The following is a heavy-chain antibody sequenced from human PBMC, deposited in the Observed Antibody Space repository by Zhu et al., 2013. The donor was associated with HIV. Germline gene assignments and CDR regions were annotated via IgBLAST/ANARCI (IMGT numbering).Heavy chain of an antibody. D-gene: IGHD3-22*01. Sequence: EVQLVESGGGLVQPGGSLRLSCAASGFTFSSYDMHWVRQATGKGLEWVSAIGTAGDTYYPGSVKGRFTISRENAKNSLYLQMNSLRAGDTAVYYCARAHDGIGQNYFDYWGQGTLVTVPS. CDR3: ARAHDGIGQNYFDY. V-gene: IGHV3-13*01. J-gene: IGHJ4*02. CDR1: GFTFSSYD. CDR2: IGTAGDT.